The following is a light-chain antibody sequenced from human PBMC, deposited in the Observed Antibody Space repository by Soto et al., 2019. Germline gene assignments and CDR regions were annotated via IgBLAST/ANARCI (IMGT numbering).Light chain of an antibody. CDR3: QQYGSSPPIT. CDR1: RRVSSSY. CDR2: GAS. J-gene: IGKJ5*01. Sequence: EIVLTQSPAPRFLSPGERATLSCRASRRVSSSYLAWYQQKPGQAPRLLIYGASSRATGIPDRFSGSGSGTDFTLTISRLEPEDFAVYYCQQYGSSPPITFGQGTRLEIK. V-gene: IGKV3-20*01.